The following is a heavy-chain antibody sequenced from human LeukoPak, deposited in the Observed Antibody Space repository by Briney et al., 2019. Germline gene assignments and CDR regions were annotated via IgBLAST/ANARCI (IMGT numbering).Heavy chain of an antibody. CDR1: GGPFSGYY. CDR3: ARGSRGFDY. Sequence: SETLSLTCAVYGGPFSGYYWNWIRQSPGKGLEWIGEINHSGSTNYNPSLKSRVTISVDTSKNQFSLKLSSVTAADTAVYYCARGSRGFDYWGQGTLVTVSS. CDR2: INHSGST. J-gene: IGHJ4*02. V-gene: IGHV4-34*01.